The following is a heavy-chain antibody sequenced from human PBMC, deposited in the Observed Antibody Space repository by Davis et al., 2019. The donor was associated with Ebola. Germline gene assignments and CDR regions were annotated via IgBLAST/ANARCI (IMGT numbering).Heavy chain of an antibody. D-gene: IGHD3-10*01. Sequence: PGGSLRLSCAGSGFTFSTYWMTWVRQAPGKGLEWVANIKQDGSEKYYVDSVKGRFTISRDNAENSLDLQMNSLRPEDTAIYYCVRGLPYDSGFYPWVYWGQGTLVTVSS. CDR3: VRGLPYDSGFYPWVY. CDR2: IKQDGSEK. V-gene: IGHV3-7*01. CDR1: GFTFSTYW. J-gene: IGHJ4*02.